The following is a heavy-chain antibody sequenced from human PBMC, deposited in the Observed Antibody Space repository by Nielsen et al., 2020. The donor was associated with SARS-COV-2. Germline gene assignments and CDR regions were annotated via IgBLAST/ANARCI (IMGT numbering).Heavy chain of an antibody. Sequence: GESLKISCKVSGHTFTTYWVNWVRQMPGKGLEWMGRIDPSDSYTNYSPSFQGRVTISANKSISTAYLQWSSLEASDSAIYFCATPGTSTFSSIGTYYYYMHVWGTGTTVTVSS. CDR3: ATPGTSTFSSIGTYYYYMHV. CDR1: GHTFTTYW. D-gene: IGHD6-6*01. J-gene: IGHJ6*03. CDR2: IDPSDSYT. V-gene: IGHV5-10-1*01.